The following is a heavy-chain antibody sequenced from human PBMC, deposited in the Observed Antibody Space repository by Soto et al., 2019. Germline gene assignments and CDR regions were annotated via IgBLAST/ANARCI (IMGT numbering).Heavy chain of an antibody. D-gene: IGHD1-1*01. V-gene: IGHV1-18*01. CDR1: CYTLTSYG. CDR2: ISAYNGNT. J-gene: IGHJ5*02. CDR3: GRDGNLQLKRRGGEKNCFDP. Sequence: ASVKVSCKTSCYTLTSYGISWVRQAPGQGLEWMGWISAYNGNTNYAQKLQGRVTMTTDTSTSTAYMELRSLRSDDTAVYYCGRDGNLQLKRRGGEKNCFDPWGRAPLVTFSS.